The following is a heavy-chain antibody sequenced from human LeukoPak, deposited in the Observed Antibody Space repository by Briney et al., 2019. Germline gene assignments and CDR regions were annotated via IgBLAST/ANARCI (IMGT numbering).Heavy chain of an antibody. CDR1: GGSISSYY. CDR3: ARRVAAAGIDYFDY. V-gene: IGHV4-59*08. Sequence: SETLSLTCTVSGGSISSYYWGWVRQPPGKGLEWIGYIYYSGSTNYNPSLKSRVTISVDTSKNQFSLKLSSVTAADTAVYYCARRVAAAGIDYFDYWGQGTLVTVSS. D-gene: IGHD6-13*01. CDR2: IYYSGST. J-gene: IGHJ4*02.